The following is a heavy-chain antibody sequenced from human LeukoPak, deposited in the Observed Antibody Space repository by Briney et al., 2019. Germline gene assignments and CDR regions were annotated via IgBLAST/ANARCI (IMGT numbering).Heavy chain of an antibody. CDR2: VYHSGSS. CDR3: AREVGEYSSS. Sequence: SETLSLTCAVSGGSISSLNWWSWVRRPPGKGLEWIGEVYHSGSSNYNPSLKSRVTISVDKSKNQFSLKLSSVTAADTAVYYCAREVGEYSSSWGQGTLVTVSS. CDR1: GGSISSLNW. V-gene: IGHV4-4*02. D-gene: IGHD6-6*01. J-gene: IGHJ4*02.